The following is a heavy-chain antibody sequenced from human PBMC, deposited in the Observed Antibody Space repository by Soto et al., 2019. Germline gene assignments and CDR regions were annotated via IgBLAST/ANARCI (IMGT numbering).Heavy chain of an antibody. CDR1: GFTFSSYA. J-gene: IGHJ4*02. D-gene: IGHD2-2*01. V-gene: IGHV3-23*01. CDR2: ISGSGGST. CDR3: AKGDIVVVPANYLDY. Sequence: GESLKISCAASGFTFSSYAMSWVRQAPGKGLEWVSAISGSGGSTYYADSVKGRFTISRDNSKNTLYLQMNSLRAEDTDVYYCAKGDIVVVPANYLDYWGQGTLVTV.